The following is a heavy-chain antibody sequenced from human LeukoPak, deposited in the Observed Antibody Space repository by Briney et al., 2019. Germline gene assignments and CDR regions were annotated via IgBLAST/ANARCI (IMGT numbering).Heavy chain of an antibody. Sequence: SETLSLTCTVSGGSISSYYWSWIRQPPGKGLEWIGYIYYSGSTNYNPSLKSRVTISVDTSRSQFSLKLSSVTAADTAVYYCARSRSGYGYDHAAFEIWGQGTMVTVSS. V-gene: IGHV4-59*01. CDR1: GGSISSYY. CDR2: IYYSGST. CDR3: ARSRSGYGYDHAAFEI. J-gene: IGHJ3*02. D-gene: IGHD5-12*01.